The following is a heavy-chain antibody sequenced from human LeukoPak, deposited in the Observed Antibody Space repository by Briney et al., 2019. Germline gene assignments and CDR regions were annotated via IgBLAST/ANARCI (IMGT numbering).Heavy chain of an antibody. CDR1: GFTFSSYA. V-gene: IGHV3-23*01. D-gene: IGHD4-17*01. CDR2: LSDSGGKT. J-gene: IGHJ4*02. Sequence: QPGGSLRLSCAASGFTFSSYAMSWVRQAPGKGLEWVSTLSDSGGKTYYADSVKGRFTISRDNSKNTLYLQMNSLRAEDTAVYYCAKVGLRLGGDYWGQGTLVTVSS. CDR3: AKVGLRLGGDY.